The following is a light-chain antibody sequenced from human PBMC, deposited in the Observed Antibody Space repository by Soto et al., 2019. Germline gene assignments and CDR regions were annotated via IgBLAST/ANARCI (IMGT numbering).Light chain of an antibody. V-gene: IGKV1-9*01. Sequence: IQLNPSPSFLSASVGDRVTITCRASQGISSYLAWYQQKPGKAPKLLIYAASTLQGGVPSRFSSSGSGAEFTLTITSLQHEDFATYYCQQVNSYPRTFGQGTKLEIK. J-gene: IGKJ2*01. CDR3: QQVNSYPRT. CDR1: QGISSY. CDR2: AAS.